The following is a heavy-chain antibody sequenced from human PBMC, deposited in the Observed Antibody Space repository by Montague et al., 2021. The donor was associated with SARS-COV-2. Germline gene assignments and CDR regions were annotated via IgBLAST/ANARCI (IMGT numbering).Heavy chain of an antibody. V-gene: IGHV4-59*01. J-gene: IGHJ3*02. CDR1: GGSISSYY. D-gene: IGHD3-22*01. CDR2: IYYSGST. Sequence: SETLSLTCTVSGGSISSYYWSWIRQPPGKGLEWIGYIYYSGSTNYNPSLKSRVTISVDTSKNQFSLKLSSVTAADTAVYYCARGIPRPMRWLLVVDDAFDIWGQGTMVPVSS. CDR3: ARGIPRPMRWLLVVDDAFDI.